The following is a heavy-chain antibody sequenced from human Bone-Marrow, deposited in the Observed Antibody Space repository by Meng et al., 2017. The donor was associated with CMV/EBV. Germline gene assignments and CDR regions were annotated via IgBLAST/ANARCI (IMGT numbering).Heavy chain of an antibody. J-gene: IGHJ4*02. D-gene: IGHD6-19*01. CDR1: GYSISSGYY. V-gene: IGHV4-38-2*02. Sequence: SETLSLTCTVSGYSISSGYYWGWIRQPPGKGLEWIGSIYHSGSTYYNPSLKSRVTISVDTSKNQFSLKLSSVTAADTAVYYCARGGAVAGREADWGQGTLVTVSS. CDR3: ARGGAVAGREAD. CDR2: IYHSGST.